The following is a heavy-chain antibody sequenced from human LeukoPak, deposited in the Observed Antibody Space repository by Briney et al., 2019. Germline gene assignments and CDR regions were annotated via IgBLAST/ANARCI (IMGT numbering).Heavy chain of an antibody. D-gene: IGHD6-19*01. CDR3: ARVPGVKYSSILRVFDI. CDR1: GYTFNTYG. V-gene: IGHV7-4-1*02. J-gene: IGHJ3*02. CDR2: INTNTGNP. Sequence: ASVKVSCKASGYTFNTYGITWVRQAPGQGLEWMGWINTNTGNPTYAQGFTGRFVFSLDTSVSTAYLQISSLKAEDTAVYYCARVPGVKYSSILRVFDIWGQGTMVTVSS.